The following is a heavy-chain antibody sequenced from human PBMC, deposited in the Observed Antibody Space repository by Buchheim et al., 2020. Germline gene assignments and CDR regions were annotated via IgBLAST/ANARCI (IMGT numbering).Heavy chain of an antibody. CDR3: ASQNNFGLNY. J-gene: IGHJ4*02. V-gene: IGHV3-74*01. Sequence: EVQLVESGGGLVQPGGSLRLSCAASGFSFSGYWMHWVRQAPGKGLVWVSRIDSDGSSTTSADSVKGRFTISRDNAKNTLYLQMNSLRAEDVAVYYCASQNNFGLNYWGQGTL. CDR2: IDSDGSST. CDR1: GFSFSGYW. D-gene: IGHD1-20*01.